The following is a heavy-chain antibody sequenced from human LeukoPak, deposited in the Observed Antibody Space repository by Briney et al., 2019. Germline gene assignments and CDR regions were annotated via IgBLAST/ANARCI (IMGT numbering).Heavy chain of an antibody. CDR1: GGSFSGYY. CDR3: ARADKDYSSSWYWFDP. Sequence: SETLSLTCAVYGGSFSGYYWSWIRQPPGKGLEWIGEISHSGSTNYNPSLKSRVTISVDTSKNQFSLKLSSVTAADTAVYYCARADKDYSSSWYWFDPWGQGTLVTVSS. D-gene: IGHD6-13*01. V-gene: IGHV4-34*01. CDR2: ISHSGST. J-gene: IGHJ5*02.